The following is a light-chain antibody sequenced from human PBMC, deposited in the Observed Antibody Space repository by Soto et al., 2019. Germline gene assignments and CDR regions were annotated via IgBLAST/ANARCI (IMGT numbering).Light chain of an antibody. CDR2: GAS. V-gene: IGKV3-15*01. CDR3: QQYNKWAT. Sequence: EIVMTQSPATLSVSPGERATLSCRASQSVSANLAWYQQKPGQAPRLLIYGASSRATGIPARFSGSGSGTDFTLIISSLQSEDFAVYYCQQYNKWATFGPGTRLEIE. CDR1: QSVSAN. J-gene: IGKJ5*01.